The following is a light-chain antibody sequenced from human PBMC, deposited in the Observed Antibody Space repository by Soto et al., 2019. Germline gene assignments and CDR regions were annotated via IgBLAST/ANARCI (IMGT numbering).Light chain of an antibody. CDR3: QQFGSSPFT. J-gene: IGKJ3*01. V-gene: IGKV3-20*01. CDR2: GAS. CDR1: ESVRTS. Sequence: EIVLTQSPATLSVSPGERATLSCRASESVRTSLAWYQQKPGQPPRLLMYGASTRATGIPARFSGSGSGTDFTLTISRLEPEDFAVYYCQQFGSSPFTFGPGTKVDIK.